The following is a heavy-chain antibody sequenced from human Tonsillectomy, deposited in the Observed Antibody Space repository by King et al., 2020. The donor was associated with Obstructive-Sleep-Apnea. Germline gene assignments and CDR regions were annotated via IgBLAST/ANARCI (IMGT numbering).Heavy chain of an antibody. D-gene: IGHD1-26*01. CDR2: IYYSGST. CDR3: ARVQRAGSYVDY. Sequence: VQLQESGPGLVKPSQTLSLTCTVSGGSISSGGYYWSWIRQHPGKGLEWIGYIYYSGSTYYNPSLKSGVTISVDTSKNQFSLKLSSVTAADTAVYYCARVQRAGSYVDYWGQGTLVTVSS. V-gene: IGHV4-31*03. J-gene: IGHJ4*02. CDR1: GGSISSGGYY.